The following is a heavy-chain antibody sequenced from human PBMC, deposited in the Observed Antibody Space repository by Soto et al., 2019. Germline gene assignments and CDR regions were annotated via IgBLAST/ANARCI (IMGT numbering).Heavy chain of an antibody. V-gene: IGHV3-23*01. J-gene: IGHJ4*02. D-gene: IGHD3-10*01. Sequence: GGSLRLSCAASGFTFSSYAMSWVRQAPGKGLEWVSAISGSGGSTYYADSVKGRFTISRDNSKNTLYLQMNSLRAEDTAVYYCAKSLVWFGDRDNFDYWGQGTLVTVSS. CDR3: AKSLVWFGDRDNFDY. CDR1: GFTFSSYA. CDR2: ISGSGGST.